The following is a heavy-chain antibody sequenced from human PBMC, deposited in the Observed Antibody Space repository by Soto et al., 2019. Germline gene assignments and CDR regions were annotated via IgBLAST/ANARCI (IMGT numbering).Heavy chain of an antibody. Sequence: SETLSLTCTVSGGSISSSSYYWGWIRQPPGKGLEWIGSIYYSGSTYYNPSLKSRVTISVDTSKNQLSLKLSSVTAADTAVYYCARGPAAGTKSPFDYWGQGTLVTVSS. CDR1: GGSISSSSYY. D-gene: IGHD6-13*01. J-gene: IGHJ4*02. CDR2: IYYSGST. CDR3: ARGPAAGTKSPFDY. V-gene: IGHV4-39*07.